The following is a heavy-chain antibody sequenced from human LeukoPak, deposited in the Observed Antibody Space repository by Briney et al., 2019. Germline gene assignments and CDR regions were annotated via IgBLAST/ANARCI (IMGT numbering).Heavy chain of an antibody. D-gene: IGHD5-18*01. CDR2: IYSGGST. J-gene: IGHJ4*02. V-gene: IGHV3-66*01. CDR1: GFTVSSNY. CDR3: ASNVDTAMVGGDYYFDY. Sequence: GGSLRLSCAASGFTVSSNYMSWVRQAPGKGLEWVSVIYSGGSTYYADCVKGRFTISRDNSKNTLYLQMNSLRAEDTAVYYCASNVDTAMVGGDYYFDYWGQGTLVTVSS.